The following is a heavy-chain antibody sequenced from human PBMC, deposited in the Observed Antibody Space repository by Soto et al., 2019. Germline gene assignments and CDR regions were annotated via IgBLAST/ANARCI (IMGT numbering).Heavy chain of an antibody. CDR1: GGSISSYY. D-gene: IGHD4-17*01. Sequence: SETLSLTCTVSGGSISSYYWSWIRQPPGKGLEWIGYIYYSGSTNYNPSLKSRVTISVDTSKNQFSLKLSSVTAADTAVYYCARVTVTTFDWFDPWGQGTLVTVSS. V-gene: IGHV4-59*01. CDR3: ARVTVTTFDWFDP. J-gene: IGHJ5*02. CDR2: IYYSGST.